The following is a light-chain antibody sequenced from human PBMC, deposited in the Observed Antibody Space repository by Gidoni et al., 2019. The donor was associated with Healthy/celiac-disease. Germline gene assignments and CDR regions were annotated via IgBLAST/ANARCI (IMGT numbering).Light chain of an antibody. CDR1: QGISSA. J-gene: IGKJ3*01. V-gene: IGKV1D-13*01. Sequence: AIQLTQSPSSLSASVGDRVTITCRASQGISSALALYQQKPGKAPELLIYDASNLESGVPSRFSGSGSGTDFTLTISSLQPEDFATYYCQQFNDYPLTFGPGTKVDTK. CDR2: DAS. CDR3: QQFNDYPLT.